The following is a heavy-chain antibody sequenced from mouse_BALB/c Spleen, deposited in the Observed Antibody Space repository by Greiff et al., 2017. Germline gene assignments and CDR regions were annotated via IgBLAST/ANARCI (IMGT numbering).Heavy chain of an antibody. J-gene: IGHJ1*01. Sequence: DVQLVESGGGLVQPGGSRKLSCAASGFTFSSFGMHWVRQAPEKGLEWVAYISSGSSTIYYADTVKGRFTISRDNPKNTLFLQMTSLRSEDTAMYYCARSLLRPWYFDVWGAGTTVTVSS. D-gene: IGHD1-2*01. CDR3: ARSLLRPWYFDV. V-gene: IGHV5-17*02. CDR1: GFTFSSFG. CDR2: ISSGSSTI.